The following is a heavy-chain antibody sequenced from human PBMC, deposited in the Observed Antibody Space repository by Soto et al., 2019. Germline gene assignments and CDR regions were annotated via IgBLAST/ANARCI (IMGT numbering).Heavy chain of an antibody. J-gene: IGHJ3*02. CDR1: GFTFSDYY. CDR2: ISSSGSTI. Sequence: PGGSLRLSCAASGFTFSDYYMSWIRQAPGKGLEWVSYISSSGSTIYYADSVKGRFTISRDNAKNSLYLQMNSLRAEDTAVYYCARDRDIVVVPAAIGGAFDIWGQGTMVTVSS. D-gene: IGHD2-2*02. CDR3: ARDRDIVVVPAAIGGAFDI. V-gene: IGHV3-11*01.